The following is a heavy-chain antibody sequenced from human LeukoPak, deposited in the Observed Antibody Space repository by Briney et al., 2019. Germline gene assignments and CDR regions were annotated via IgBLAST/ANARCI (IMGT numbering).Heavy chain of an antibody. Sequence: SETLSLTCTVSGYSISSGYYWGWIRQPPGKGLEWIGSIYHSGSTYYNPSLKSRVTISVDTSKNQFSLKLSSVTAADTAVYYCARAISCSGGSCYPTWFDYWGQGTLVTVSS. CDR2: IYHSGST. J-gene: IGHJ4*02. CDR1: GYSISSGYY. V-gene: IGHV4-38-2*02. D-gene: IGHD2-15*01. CDR3: ARAISCSGGSCYPTWFDY.